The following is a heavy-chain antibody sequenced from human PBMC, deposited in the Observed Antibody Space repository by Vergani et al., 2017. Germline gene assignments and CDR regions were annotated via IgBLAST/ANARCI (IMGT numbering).Heavy chain of an antibody. CDR1: GFSFSGYW. Sequence: EVQLVASGGGLIHPGGSLRLSCEGSGFSFSGYWMHWVRQSPEKGLVWVSRIKSDGSITNYADSVKGRFTISRDNAKNTLYLEMNSLRGDDTAIYYCVRARCSGPCFMSNWFDYWGLGTLVSVSS. J-gene: IGHJ5*01. V-gene: IGHV3-74*01. CDR3: VRARCSGPCFMSNWFDY. D-gene: IGHD5-12*01. CDR2: IKSDGSIT.